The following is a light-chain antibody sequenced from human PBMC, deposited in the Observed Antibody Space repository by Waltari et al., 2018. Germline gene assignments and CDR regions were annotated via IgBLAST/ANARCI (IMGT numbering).Light chain of an antibody. V-gene: IGKV1-33*01. J-gene: IGKJ3*01. CDR1: QDISNY. CDR3: QRYDNLPIFA. Sequence: SASVGDRVTITCQASQDISNYLNWYQQKPGKAPELLIYDVSNLETGVPSRFSGSRSGTHFTLTISSLQPEDVATYYCQRYDNLPIFAFGPGTK. CDR2: DVS.